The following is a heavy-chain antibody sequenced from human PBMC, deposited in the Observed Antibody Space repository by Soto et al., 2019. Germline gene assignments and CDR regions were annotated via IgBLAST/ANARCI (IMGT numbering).Heavy chain of an antibody. CDR3: ARGVAHRYGFGDP. D-gene: IGHD5-18*01. Sequence: EVQLVESGGGLVQPGGSLRLSCAASGFTFSTYWMHWVRQAPGKGLVWVSRISSDGSSTSYADSVKGRFTISRDNAKDTLYLQLNSLRAEDTAVYYCARGVAHRYGFGDPWGQGTLVTVSS. V-gene: IGHV3-74*01. CDR1: GFTFSTYW. CDR2: ISSDGSST. J-gene: IGHJ5*02.